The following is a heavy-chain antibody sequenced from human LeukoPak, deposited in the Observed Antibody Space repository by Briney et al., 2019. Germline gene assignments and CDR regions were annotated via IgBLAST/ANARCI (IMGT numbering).Heavy chain of an antibody. J-gene: IGHJ4*02. V-gene: IGHV3-74*01. CDR1: GFTFSSHW. Sequence: GGSLRLSCAASGFTFSSHWMHWVRQAPGKGLVWVSRINSDGSSTSYADSVKGRFTISRDNAKNTLYLQMNSLRAEDTAVYYCARAVRDYDFWSGYYYFDYWGQGTLVTVSS. CDR3: ARAVRDYDFWSGYYYFDY. CDR2: INSDGSST. D-gene: IGHD3-3*01.